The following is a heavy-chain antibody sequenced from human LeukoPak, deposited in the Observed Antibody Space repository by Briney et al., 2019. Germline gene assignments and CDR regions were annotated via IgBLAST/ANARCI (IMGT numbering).Heavy chain of an antibody. CDR3: ARGQYFFDY. J-gene: IGHJ4*02. D-gene: IGHD3-10*01. CDR1: GGSIRNYY. V-gene: IGHV4-59*01. Sequence: SETLSLTCTVSGGSIRNYYWSWMRRPPGRGLEWIGYISYSGSTNYNPSLKSRVTISVDTSKNQFSLKLSFVTAADTAVYYCARGQYFFDYWGQGTLVTVSS. CDR2: ISYSGST.